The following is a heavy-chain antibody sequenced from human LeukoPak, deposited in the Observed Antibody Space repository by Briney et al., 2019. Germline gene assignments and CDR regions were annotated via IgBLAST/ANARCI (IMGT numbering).Heavy chain of an antibody. CDR2: MFYSGST. Sequence: KPSETLSLTCTVSGDSISSSSYYWGWVRQPPGKGLEWIGNMFYSGSTYYNPSLKSRVTISVDTSKNQFSLKLSSVTAADTAVYYCARQGDPNYGDAIDYWGQGTLVTVSS. CDR1: GDSISSSSYY. D-gene: IGHD4-17*01. CDR3: ARQGDPNYGDAIDY. J-gene: IGHJ4*02. V-gene: IGHV4-39*01.